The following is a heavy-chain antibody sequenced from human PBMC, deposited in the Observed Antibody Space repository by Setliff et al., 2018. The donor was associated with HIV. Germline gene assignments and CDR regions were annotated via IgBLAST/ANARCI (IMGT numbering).Heavy chain of an antibody. V-gene: IGHV3-11*04. Sequence: PGGSLRLSCAASGFTFSDYYMSWIRQPPGKGLEWISKTSRGGTKAYYAASVRGRFIMSRDNTKNLLYLQMNSLTLEDTALYYCVRESTDCRGGSCYSNWFDPWGQGTLVTVSS. CDR1: GFTFSDYY. CDR3: VRESTDCRGGSCYSNWFDP. CDR2: TSRGGTKA. D-gene: IGHD2-15*01. J-gene: IGHJ5*02.